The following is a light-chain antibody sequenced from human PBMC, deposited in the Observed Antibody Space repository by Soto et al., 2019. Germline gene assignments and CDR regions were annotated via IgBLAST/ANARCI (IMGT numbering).Light chain of an antibody. Sequence: QSALTQPRSVSWSPGQSVTISCAGTSSDVGVYNWVSWYQQHPGKVPKLIIYDVTRRPSGVPDRFSGSKSGNTASLTISGLQADDEADYYCCSYAGSYTLVFGGGTKLTVL. CDR3: CSYAGSYTLV. CDR1: SSDVGVYNW. V-gene: IGLV2-11*01. CDR2: DVT. J-gene: IGLJ3*02.